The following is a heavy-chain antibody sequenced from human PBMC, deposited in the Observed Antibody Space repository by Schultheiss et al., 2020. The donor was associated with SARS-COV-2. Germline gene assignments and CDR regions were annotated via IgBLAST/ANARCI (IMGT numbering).Heavy chain of an antibody. CDR1: GFTFSSYW. J-gene: IGHJ4*02. D-gene: IGHD4-17*01. V-gene: IGHV3-66*01. CDR2: IYSGGST. Sequence: GESLKISCAASGFTFSSYWMHWVRQAPGKGLEWVSVIYSGGSTYYADSVKGRFTISRDNAKNSLYLQMNSLRAEDTAVYYCARISPNYGDYGLDYWGQGTLVTVSS. CDR3: ARISPNYGDYGLDY.